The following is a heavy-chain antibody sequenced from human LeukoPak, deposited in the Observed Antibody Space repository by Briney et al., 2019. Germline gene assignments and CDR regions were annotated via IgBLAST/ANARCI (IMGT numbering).Heavy chain of an antibody. J-gene: IGHJ4*02. CDR2: FYYTGST. Sequence: PSETLSLTCSVSGVSIDSYHWSWIRQPPGKGLEWGGYFYYTGSTNYSPSFEGRVTISEDTSKNQITLRLTSVTAADTAVYYCAGRTAATTRPFDYWGQGTLVTVSS. V-gene: IGHV4-59*13. CDR3: AGRTAATTRPFDY. CDR1: GVSIDSYH. D-gene: IGHD2-21*02.